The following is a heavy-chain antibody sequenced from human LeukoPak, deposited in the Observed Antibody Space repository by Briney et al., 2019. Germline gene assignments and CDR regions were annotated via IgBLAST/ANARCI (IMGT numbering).Heavy chain of an antibody. CDR2: IKQDGSEK. J-gene: IGHJ6*02. CDR3: ARETCSSTTCYAWGDYYYDMDV. D-gene: IGHD2-2*01. CDR1: GFTFSDYW. V-gene: IGHV3-7*01. Sequence: GGSLRLSCTASGFTFSDYWMSWVRQAPGKGLEWVANIKQDGSEKYYVDSVEGRFTIFREDAENSLYLQMNSLRAEDTAVYYCARETCSSTTCYAWGDYYYDMDVWGQGTTVTVSS.